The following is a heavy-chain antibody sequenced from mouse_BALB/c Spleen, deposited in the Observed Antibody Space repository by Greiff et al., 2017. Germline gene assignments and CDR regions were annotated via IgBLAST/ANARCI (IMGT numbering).Heavy chain of an antibody. Sequence: EVKLMESGGGLVKPGGSLKLSCAASGFAFSSYDMSWVRQTPEKRLEWVAYISSGGGSTYYPDTVKGRFTISRDNAKNTLYLQMSSLKSEDTAMYYCARLGDDGAWFAYWGQGTLVTVSA. CDR3: ARLGDDGAWFAY. CDR2: ISSGGGST. CDR1: GFAFSSYD. V-gene: IGHV5-12-1*01. D-gene: IGHD2-12*01. J-gene: IGHJ3*01.